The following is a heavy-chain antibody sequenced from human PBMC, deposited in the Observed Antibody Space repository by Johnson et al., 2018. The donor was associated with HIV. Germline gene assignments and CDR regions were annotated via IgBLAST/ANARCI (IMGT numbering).Heavy chain of an antibody. CDR2: IYNGGDK. V-gene: IGHV3-66*01. Sequence: EVQLVESGGGLVQPGGSLRLSCAASGLTISDNYMSWVRQAPGKGLEWVSVIYNGGDKFYADSVKGRFFISRDNSKSTLFLQMNSLRAEDSAEDYCARGGGADCCGDCLRTLDIWGQGTMVTVSS. CDR1: GLTISDNY. CDR3: ARGGGADCCGDCLRTLDI. D-gene: IGHD2-21*02. J-gene: IGHJ3*02.